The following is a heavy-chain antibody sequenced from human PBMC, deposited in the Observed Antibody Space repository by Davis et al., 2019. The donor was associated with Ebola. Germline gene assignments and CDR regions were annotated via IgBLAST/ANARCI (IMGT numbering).Heavy chain of an antibody. CDR3: ARGRGKWLRHGGFSY. CDR1: GYTFTSYG. Sequence: ASVKVSCKASGYTFTSYGISWVRQAPGQGLEWMGWISAYNGNTNYAQKLQGRVTMTTDTSTSTAYMELRSLRSDDTAVYYCARGRGKWLRHGGFSYWGQGTLVTVSS. D-gene: IGHD5-12*01. CDR2: ISAYNGNT. V-gene: IGHV1-18*01. J-gene: IGHJ4*02.